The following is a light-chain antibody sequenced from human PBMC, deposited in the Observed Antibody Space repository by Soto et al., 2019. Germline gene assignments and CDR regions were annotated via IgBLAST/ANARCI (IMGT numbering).Light chain of an antibody. CDR1: QSVSSY. CDR2: DAS. V-gene: IGKV3-11*01. J-gene: IGKJ2*01. CDR3: QQRSFSYT. Sequence: EIVLTQSPATLSLSPGERATLSCRASQSVSSYLAWYQQKPGQAPRLLIYDASNRATGIPARFSGSGSGTDFTLTISSLEPEEFAVYYCQQRSFSYTFGQGTKLEIK.